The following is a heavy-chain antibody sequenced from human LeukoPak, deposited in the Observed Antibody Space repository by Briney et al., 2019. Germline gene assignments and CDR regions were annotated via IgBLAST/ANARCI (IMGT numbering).Heavy chain of an antibody. CDR3: ARAYTGGWKEAGLDV. Sequence: SETLSLTCTVSGGSISSSSYYWGWIRQPPGKGLEWIGSIYYSGSTYYNPSLKSRVTMSVDTSKNQFSLKLSSVTAADTAVYYCARAYTGGWKEAGLDVWGKGTTVTVSS. J-gene: IGHJ6*04. V-gene: IGHV4-39*07. D-gene: IGHD6-19*01. CDR1: GGSISSSSYY. CDR2: IYYSGST.